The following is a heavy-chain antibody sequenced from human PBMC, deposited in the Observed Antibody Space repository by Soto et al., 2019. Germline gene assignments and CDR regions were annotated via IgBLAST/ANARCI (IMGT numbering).Heavy chain of an antibody. D-gene: IGHD3-9*01. CDR1: GYTFTSYA. CDR2: INAGNGNT. CDR3: ARDLYDILTGYYYFDY. J-gene: IGHJ4*02. Sequence: ASVKVSCKASGYTFTSYAMHCVRQAPGQRLEWMGWINAGNGNTKYSQKFQGRVTITRDTSASTAYMELSSLRSEDTAVYYCARDLYDILTGYYYFDYWGQGTLVTVSS. V-gene: IGHV1-3*01.